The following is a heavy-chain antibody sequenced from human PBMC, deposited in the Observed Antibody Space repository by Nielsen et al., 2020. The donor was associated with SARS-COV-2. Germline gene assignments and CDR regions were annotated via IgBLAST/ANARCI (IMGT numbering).Heavy chain of an antibody. CDR2: ISSSSSYI. J-gene: IGHJ4*02. Sequence: LKISCAASGFTFSSYSMNWVRQAPGKGLEWVSSISSSSSYIYYADSVKGRFTISRDNAKNSLYLQMNSLRAEDTAVYYCAREGIAVAAPIDYWGQGTLVTVSS. CDR3: AREGIAVAAPIDY. V-gene: IGHV3-21*01. D-gene: IGHD6-19*01. CDR1: GFTFSSYS.